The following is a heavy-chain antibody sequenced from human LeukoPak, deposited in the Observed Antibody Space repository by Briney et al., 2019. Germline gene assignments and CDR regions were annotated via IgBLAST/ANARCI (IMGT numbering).Heavy chain of an antibody. CDR3: ARLVVDSHAFDV. D-gene: IGHD6-19*01. CDR2: LYSVGTI. Sequence: PGGSLRLSCAASGFTVSGSYMSWIRQAPGKGLDWVSILYSVGTIYYADSVKGRFTISRDNSKNTLYLQMNSLRVEDAAVYYCARLVVDSHAFDVWGQGTMVTVSS. CDR1: GFTVSGSY. J-gene: IGHJ3*01. V-gene: IGHV3-53*01.